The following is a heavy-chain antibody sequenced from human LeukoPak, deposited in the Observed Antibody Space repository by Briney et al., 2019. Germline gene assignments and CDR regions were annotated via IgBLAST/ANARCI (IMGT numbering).Heavy chain of an antibody. CDR2: ISSSGIYI. Sequence: PGGSLRLSCAASVFTFSSYSMIWVRQAPGKGLEWVSSISSSGIYIYYADSVKGRFSVSRDNAKNSLYLQMNSLRAEDTAVYYCATRIVPAAMPDYWGQGTLVTVSS. CDR1: VFTFSSYS. V-gene: IGHV3-21*01. J-gene: IGHJ4*02. D-gene: IGHD2-2*01. CDR3: ATRIVPAAMPDY.